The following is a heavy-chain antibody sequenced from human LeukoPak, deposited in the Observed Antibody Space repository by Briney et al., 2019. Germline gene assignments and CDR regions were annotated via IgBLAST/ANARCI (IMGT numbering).Heavy chain of an antibody. CDR2: ISGSGGST. CDR1: GFTFSSYA. V-gene: IGHV3-23*01. Sequence: GGSLRLSCEASGFTFSSYAMSWVRQAPGKGLEWVSAISGSGGSTYYADSVKGRFTISRDNSKNTLYLQMNSLRAEDTAVYYRAKLHDIVVVVAATAGAFDIWGQGTMVTVSS. CDR3: AKLHDIVVVVAATAGAFDI. J-gene: IGHJ3*02. D-gene: IGHD2-15*01.